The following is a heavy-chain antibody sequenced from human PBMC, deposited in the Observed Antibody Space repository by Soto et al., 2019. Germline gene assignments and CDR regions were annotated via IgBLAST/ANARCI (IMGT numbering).Heavy chain of an antibody. CDR3: ATEGPNGYITYDIDT. CDR2: ISRSHSAI. V-gene: IGHV3-48*02. Sequence: PWGSLKIARLASGERLCISGLFWFLKEPGKGLEWISYISRSHSAIYYAHSVQGRFTMSRDNAKNSIFLQMNSLTDEDRAVYFCATEGPNGYITYDIDTWGQGVPVTVSS. CDR1: GERLCISG. J-gene: IGHJ5*01. D-gene: IGHD3-9*01.